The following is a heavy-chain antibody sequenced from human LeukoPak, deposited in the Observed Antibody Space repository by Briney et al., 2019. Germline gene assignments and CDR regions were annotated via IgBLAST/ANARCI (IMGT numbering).Heavy chain of an antibody. D-gene: IGHD3-10*01. CDR1: GFTFSRYD. J-gene: IGHJ4*02. Sequence: GGSLRLSCAASGFTFSRYDMHWVRQATGKGLEWVSGIGTAGDTYYAGSVKGRFTISRDNSKNTLYLQMNRLSAEDTAIYYCAKGAYGSGSSPPGYWGQGTLVTVSS. CDR2: IGTAGDT. CDR3: AKGAYGSGSSPPGY. V-gene: IGHV3-13*01.